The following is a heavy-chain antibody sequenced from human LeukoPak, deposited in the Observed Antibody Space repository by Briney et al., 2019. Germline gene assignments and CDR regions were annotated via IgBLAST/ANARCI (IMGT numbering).Heavy chain of an antibody. CDR2: ISSSSYI. V-gene: IGHV3-21*01. J-gene: IGHJ6*02. Sequence: PGGSLRLSCAASGFTFSSYSMNWVRQAPGKGLEWVSSISSSSYIYYADSVKGRFTISRDNAKNSLYLQMNSLRAEDTAVYYCARAYSSSWYLYYGMDVWGQGTTVTVSS. D-gene: IGHD6-13*01. CDR3: ARAYSSSWYLYYGMDV. CDR1: GFTFSSYS.